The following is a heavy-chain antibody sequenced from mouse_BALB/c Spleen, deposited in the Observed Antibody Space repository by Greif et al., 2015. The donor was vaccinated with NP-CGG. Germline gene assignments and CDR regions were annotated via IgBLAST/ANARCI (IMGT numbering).Heavy chain of an antibody. CDR2: ILPGSGST. CDR3: ASPSTMITGYYFDY. CDR1: GYTFSSYW. D-gene: IGHD2-4*01. Sequence: QVQLKQSGAELMKPGASVKISCKATGYTFSSYWIEWVKQRPGHGLEWIGEILPGSGSTNYNEKFKGKATFTADTSSNTAYMQLSSLTSEDSAVYYCASPSTMITGYYFDYWGQGTTLTVSS. V-gene: IGHV1-9*01. J-gene: IGHJ2*01.